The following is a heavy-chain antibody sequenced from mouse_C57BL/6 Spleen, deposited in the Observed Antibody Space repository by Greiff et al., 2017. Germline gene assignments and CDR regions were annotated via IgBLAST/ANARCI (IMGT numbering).Heavy chain of an antibody. Sequence: EVQLQQSGPELVKPGASVKISCKASGYSFTGYYMNWVKQSPEKSLEWIGEINPSNGGTNYNEKFKSKATLTVDKSSSTAYMQLSSLTSEDSAVYYCARNELGLCDYWGQGTTLTVSS. CDR3: ARNELGLCDY. CDR1: GYSFTGYY. D-gene: IGHD4-1*01. CDR2: INPSNGGT. V-gene: IGHV1-42*01. J-gene: IGHJ2*01.